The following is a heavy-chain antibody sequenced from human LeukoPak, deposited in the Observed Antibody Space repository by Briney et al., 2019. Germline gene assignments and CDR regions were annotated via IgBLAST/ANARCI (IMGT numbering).Heavy chain of an antibody. J-gene: IGHJ3*02. CDR1: GFTFSSYA. Sequence: RTGGSLRLSCAASGFTFSSYAMSWVRQAPGKGLEWVSAISGSGGSTYYADSVKGRFTISRDNSKNTLYLQMNSLRAEGTAVYYCAADPLWGDYGDHLGDHDAFDIWGQGTMVTVSS. V-gene: IGHV3-23*01. D-gene: IGHD4-17*01. CDR3: AADPLWGDYGDHLGDHDAFDI. CDR2: ISGSGGST.